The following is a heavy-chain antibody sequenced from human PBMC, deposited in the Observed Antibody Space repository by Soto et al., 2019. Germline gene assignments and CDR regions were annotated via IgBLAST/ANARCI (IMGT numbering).Heavy chain of an antibody. J-gene: IGHJ4*02. V-gene: IGHV3-23*01. Sequence: GGSLRLSCAASGFTFSSYAMSWVRQAAGKGLEWVSTISGSAATTYYADSVKGRFTISRDNSKNTLYLQMNSLRAEDTAVYYCAKAPLVVFTPFDFWGRGTLVTVSS. CDR2: ISGSAATT. CDR1: GFTFSSYA. D-gene: IGHD3-22*01. CDR3: AKAPLVVFTPFDF.